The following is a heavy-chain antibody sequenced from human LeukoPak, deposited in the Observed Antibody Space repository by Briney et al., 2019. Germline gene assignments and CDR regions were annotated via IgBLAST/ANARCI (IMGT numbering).Heavy chain of an antibody. D-gene: IGHD6-19*01. Sequence: SETLSLTCAVYGGSFSGYYWSWLRQPPGKGLEWIGEINHSGSTNYNPSLKSRVTISVDTSKNQFSLKLSSVTAADTAVYYCARVNSSGWGPFDYWGQGTLVTVSS. CDR1: GGSFSGYY. CDR3: ARVNSSGWGPFDY. V-gene: IGHV4-34*01. CDR2: INHSGST. J-gene: IGHJ4*02.